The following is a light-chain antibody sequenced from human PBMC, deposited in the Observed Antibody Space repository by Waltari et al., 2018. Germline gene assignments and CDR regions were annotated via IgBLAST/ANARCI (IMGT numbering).Light chain of an antibody. CDR1: QTVSNN. V-gene: IGKV3-15*01. CDR3: QHYNKWPPA. Sequence: EIVMTQSPVTLSVSPGERATLSCRASQTVSNNLAWYQQKPGQAPRLLISGASTRATGIPARFSGSGSGTDFTLTISSLQSEDFAVYQCQHYNKWPPAFGQGTKVEIK. J-gene: IGKJ1*01. CDR2: GAS.